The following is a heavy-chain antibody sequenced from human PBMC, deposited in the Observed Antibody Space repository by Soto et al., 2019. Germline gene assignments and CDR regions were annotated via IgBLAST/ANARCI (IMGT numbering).Heavy chain of an antibody. J-gene: IGHJ4*02. CDR3: ARLVYRDYGVVYFDY. D-gene: IGHD4-17*01. CDR1: GGSISSSSYY. V-gene: IGHV4-39*01. Sequence: SETLSLTCTVSGGSISSSSYYWGWIRQPPGKGLEWIGSIYYSGSTYYNPSLKSRVTISVDTSRNQSSLKLSSVTAADTAVYYCARLVYRDYGVVYFDYCGQGTLVTVSS. CDR2: IYYSGST.